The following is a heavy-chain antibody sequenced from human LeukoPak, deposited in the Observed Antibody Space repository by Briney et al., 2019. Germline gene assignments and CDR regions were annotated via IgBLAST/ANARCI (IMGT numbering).Heavy chain of an antibody. V-gene: IGHV4-39*01. CDR2: IYYSVRT. Sequence: PSETLSLTCTVSGGSISTNNYYWGWIRQPPGKGLEWVGSIYYSVRTYYNPSLKSRITISIDTSKNQFSLKLSSVTAADTAVYYCVTQRGYYDSPDNYWGQGTLVTVSS. CDR1: GGSISTNNYY. D-gene: IGHD3-22*01. J-gene: IGHJ4*02. CDR3: VTQRGYYDSPDNY.